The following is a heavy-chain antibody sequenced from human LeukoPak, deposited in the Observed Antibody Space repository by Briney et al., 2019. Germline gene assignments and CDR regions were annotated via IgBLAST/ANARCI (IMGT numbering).Heavy chain of an antibody. CDR3: ARGSPSGCTNGVCYSSGPNWFDP. CDR1: GYTFTSYG. CDR2: ITPYSGGT. V-gene: IGHV1-2*02. J-gene: IGHJ5*02. D-gene: IGHD2-8*01. Sequence: ASVKVSCKASGYTFTSYGITWVRQAPGQGLEWMGWITPYSGGTNYAQKFQGRVTMTRDTSISTAYMELSRLRSDDTAVYYCARGSPSGCTNGVCYSSGPNWFDPWGQGTLVTVSS.